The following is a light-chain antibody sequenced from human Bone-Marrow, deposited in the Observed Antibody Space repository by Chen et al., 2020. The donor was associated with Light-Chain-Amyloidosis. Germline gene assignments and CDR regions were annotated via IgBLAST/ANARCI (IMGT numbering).Light chain of an antibody. CDR2: DAS. Sequence: DIQMTQSPSSLSASVGDRVTITCQASQDISNFLNWYQQKPGKAPKLLIYDASNLETGVPSRFSGSGSGTDFTLTINSLEPEDFAVYYCQQRSSWPITFGPGTRVDIK. CDR3: QQRSSWPIT. J-gene: IGKJ3*01. V-gene: IGKV1-33*01. CDR1: QDISNF.